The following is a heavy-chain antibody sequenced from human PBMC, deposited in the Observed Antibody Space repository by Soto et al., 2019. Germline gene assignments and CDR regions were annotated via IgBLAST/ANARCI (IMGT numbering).Heavy chain of an antibody. Sequence: GASVKVSCKASGGTFSSYAISWVRQAPGQGLEWMGGIIPIFGTANYAQKFQGRVTITADESTSTAYMELSSLRSEDTAVYYCARGKVVVVAKTGYYYYGMDVWGQGTTVTVSS. V-gene: IGHV1-69*13. J-gene: IGHJ6*02. D-gene: IGHD3-22*01. CDR1: GGTFSSYA. CDR3: ARGKVVVVAKTGYYYYGMDV. CDR2: IIPIFGTA.